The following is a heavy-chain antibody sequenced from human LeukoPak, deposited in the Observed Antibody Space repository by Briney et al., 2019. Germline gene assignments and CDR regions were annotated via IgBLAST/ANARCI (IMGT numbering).Heavy chain of an antibody. V-gene: IGHV4-39*07. Sequence: SETLSLTCTVSGGSISSSSYYWGWIRQPPGKGLEWIGSIYYSGSTYYNPSLKSRVTISVDTSKNQFSLKLSSVTAADTAVYYCARDVRDIVVVVAATVNYYYYYMDVWGEGTTVTVSS. CDR3: ARDVRDIVVVVAATVNYYYYYMDV. D-gene: IGHD2-15*01. J-gene: IGHJ6*03. CDR1: GGSISSSSYY. CDR2: IYYSGST.